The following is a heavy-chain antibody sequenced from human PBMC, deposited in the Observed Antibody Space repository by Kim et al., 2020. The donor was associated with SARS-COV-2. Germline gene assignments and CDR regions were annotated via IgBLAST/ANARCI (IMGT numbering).Heavy chain of an antibody. D-gene: IGHD3-10*01. J-gene: IGHJ4*02. CDR1: GFTFSNAW. V-gene: IGHV3-15*01. Sequence: GGSLRLSCAASGFTFSNAWMSWVRQAPGKGLEWVGRIKSKTDGGTTDYAAPVKGRFTISRDDSKNTLYLQMNSLKTEDTAVYYCTTHARFRSTNSTKLWFGQKGILLFDYWGQGTLVTVSS. CDR2: IKSKTDGGTT. CDR3: TTHARFRSTNSTKLWFGQKGILLFDY.